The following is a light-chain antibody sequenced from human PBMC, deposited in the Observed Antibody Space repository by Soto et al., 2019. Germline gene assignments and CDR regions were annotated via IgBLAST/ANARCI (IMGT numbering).Light chain of an antibody. J-gene: IGKJ4*01. CDR1: QSLTSSF. CDR3: QQYGNSPPT. Sequence: EIVLTQSPGTLSLSPGERATLSCRASQSLTSSFLAWYQHKPGQAPRLLIYGVSSRATGIPDRFSGSGSGIDFTLSISRLEPEDFAVYYCQQYGNSPPTFGGGTKVEIK. CDR2: GVS. V-gene: IGKV3-20*01.